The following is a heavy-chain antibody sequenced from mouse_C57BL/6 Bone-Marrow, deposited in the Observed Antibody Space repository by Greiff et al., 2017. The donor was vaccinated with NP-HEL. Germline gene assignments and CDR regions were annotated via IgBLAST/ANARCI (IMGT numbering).Heavy chain of an antibody. CDR1: GYTFTSYW. V-gene: IGHV1-72*01. CDR3: GGTVVATDYYAMDY. Sequence: QVQLQQPGAELVKPGASVKLSCKASGYTFTSYWMHWVKQRPGRGLEWIGRIDPNSGGTKYNEKFKSKATLTVDKPSSTAYMQLSSLTSEDSAVYYCGGTVVATDYYAMDYWGQGTSVTVSS. J-gene: IGHJ4*01. CDR2: IDPNSGGT. D-gene: IGHD1-1*01.